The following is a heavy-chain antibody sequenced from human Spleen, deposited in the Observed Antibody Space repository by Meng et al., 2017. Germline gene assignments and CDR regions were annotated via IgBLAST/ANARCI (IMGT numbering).Heavy chain of an antibody. Sequence: QVKAVQSGGEGKKPGSSVKVSCKASGGAFSSYAISWVRQAPGQGLEWMGGIIPIFGTANYAQKFQGRVTITTDESTSTAYMELSSLRSEDTAVYYCARGKVSMVRGVLNWFDPWGQGTLVTVSS. V-gene: IGHV1-69*01. CDR3: ARGKVSMVRGVLNWFDP. D-gene: IGHD3-10*01. CDR1: GGAFSSYA. J-gene: IGHJ5*02. CDR2: IIPIFGTA.